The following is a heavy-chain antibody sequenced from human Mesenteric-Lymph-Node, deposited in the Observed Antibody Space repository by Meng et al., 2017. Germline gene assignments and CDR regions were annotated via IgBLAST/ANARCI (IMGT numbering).Heavy chain of an antibody. CDR3: ARLDNWNDFDWFDP. D-gene: IGHD1-20*01. Sequence: SETLSLTCTVSGGSISSYYWSWIRQPPGKGREWIGYIYYSGSTNYNPSLKSRVTISVDTSKNQFSLKLSSVTAADTAVYYCARLDNWNDFDWFDPWGQGTLVTSPQ. CDR2: IYYSGST. V-gene: IGHV4-59*01. CDR1: GGSISSYY. J-gene: IGHJ5*02.